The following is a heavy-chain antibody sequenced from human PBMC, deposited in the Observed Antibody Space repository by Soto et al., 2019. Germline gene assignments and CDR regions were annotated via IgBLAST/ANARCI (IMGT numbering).Heavy chain of an antibody. Sequence: GGSLRLSCAASGFTFSSYWMHWVRQAPGKGLVWVSRINSDGSSTSYADSVKGRFTISRDNAKNTLYLQMNSLRAEDTAVYYCARDLHYGDYYYYGMDVSGQGTTVTVSS. D-gene: IGHD4-17*01. J-gene: IGHJ6*02. CDR1: GFTFSSYW. CDR2: INSDGSST. V-gene: IGHV3-74*01. CDR3: ARDLHYGDYYYYGMDV.